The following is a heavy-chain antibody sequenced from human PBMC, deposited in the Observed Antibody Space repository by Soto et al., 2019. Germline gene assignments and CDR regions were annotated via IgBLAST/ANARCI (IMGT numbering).Heavy chain of an antibody. J-gene: IGHJ6*02. D-gene: IGHD3-10*01. CDR1: GFSLNKVRMG. V-gene: IGHV2-26*01. CDR2: ISSTDEK. CDR3: ARLVVGSGNSYTFYRFYHGLDV. Sequence: QVTLKESGPVLVRPTETLTLTCTVSGFSLNKVRMGVTWIRQPPGKALEWLAHISSTDEKAYSTSLKTRLTNSQYPSNSPVVLSMTSLDPFDPATYSCARLVVGSGNSYTFYRFYHGLDVWGPGTPVPVSS.